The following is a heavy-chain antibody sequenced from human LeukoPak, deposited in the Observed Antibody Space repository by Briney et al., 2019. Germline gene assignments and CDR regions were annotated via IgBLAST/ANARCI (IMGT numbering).Heavy chain of an antibody. Sequence: PGGSLRLSCAASGFNFNSYTMNWVRQAPGKGLEWVSSISSSSSYIYYADSVKGRFTISRDNAKNSLYLQMNSLRAEDTAVYYCARHYPNTIAAAPADAFDIWGQGTMVTVSS. D-gene: IGHD6-13*01. CDR3: ARHYPNTIAAAPADAFDI. CDR2: ISSSSSYI. J-gene: IGHJ3*02. V-gene: IGHV3-21*01. CDR1: GFNFNSYT.